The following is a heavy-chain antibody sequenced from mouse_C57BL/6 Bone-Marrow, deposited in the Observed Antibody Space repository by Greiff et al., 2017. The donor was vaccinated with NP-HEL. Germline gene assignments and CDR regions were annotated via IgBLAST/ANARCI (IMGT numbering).Heavy chain of an antibody. D-gene: IGHD1-1*01. CDR1: GYSITSGYY. Sequence: EVQLQESGPGLVKPSQSLSLTCSVTGYSITSGYYWNWIRQFPGNKLEWMGYISYDGSNNYNPSLKNRISITRDTSKNQFFLKLNSVTTEDTATYYCASNYGSRKFAYWGQGTLVTVSA. CDR3: ASNYGSRKFAY. V-gene: IGHV3-6*01. J-gene: IGHJ3*01. CDR2: ISYDGSN.